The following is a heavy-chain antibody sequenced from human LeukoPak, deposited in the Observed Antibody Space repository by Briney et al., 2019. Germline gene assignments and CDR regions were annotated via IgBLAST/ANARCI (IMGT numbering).Heavy chain of an antibody. D-gene: IGHD3-22*01. CDR3: AKVGYYDSSGYGY. CDR1: GFSFSDAW. V-gene: IGHV3-15*07. J-gene: IGHJ4*02. CDR2: IRSKADGGTP. Sequence: PGGSLRLSCAASGFSFSDAWMNWVRQAPGKGLEWVGHIRSKADGGTPDYIAPVKGRFTISRDNSKNTLYLQMNSLRAEDTAVYYCAKVGYYDSSGYGYWGQGTLVTVSS.